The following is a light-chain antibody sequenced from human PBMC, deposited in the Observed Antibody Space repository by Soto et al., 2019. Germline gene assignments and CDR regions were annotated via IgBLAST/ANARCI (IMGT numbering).Light chain of an antibody. CDR1: SSDVGNCNC. CDR2: EVS. J-gene: IGLJ3*02. V-gene: IGLV2-14*01. Sequence: QSALTQPASASGSPGQSITISCTGASSDVGNCNCVSWYQQHPGKAPKLMIYEVSNRPSGVSDRFSGSKAGNTASLTISGLQAEDEADYYCSSFTTSSTWVFGGGTKLTVL. CDR3: SSFTTSSTWV.